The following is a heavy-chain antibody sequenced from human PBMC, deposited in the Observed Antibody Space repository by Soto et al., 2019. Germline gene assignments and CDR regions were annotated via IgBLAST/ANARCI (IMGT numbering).Heavy chain of an antibody. Sequence: QVQLVQSGAEVKKPGSSVKVSCKASGGTFSSYAISWVRQAPGQGLEWMGGIIPIFGTANYAQKFQGRVTITADESTSTAYMELSSLRSEDTAVYYCVRVGPMVRGVPLYGMDVWGQGTTVTVSS. CDR2: IIPIFGTA. V-gene: IGHV1-69*12. D-gene: IGHD3-10*01. CDR1: GGTFSSYA. J-gene: IGHJ6*02. CDR3: VRVGPMVRGVPLYGMDV.